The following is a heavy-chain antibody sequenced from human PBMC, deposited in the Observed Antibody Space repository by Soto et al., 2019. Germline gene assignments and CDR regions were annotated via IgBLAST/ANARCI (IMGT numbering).Heavy chain of an antibody. D-gene: IGHD3-9*01. J-gene: IGHJ4*02. CDR1: GFNLSHPW. V-gene: IGHV3-15*01. CDR3: TTGIYYDILTGYHNVAY. CDR2: IKSKTDGGTA. Sequence: GGSLRLSCVASGFNLSHPWMTWVRQAAGKGLEWVGRIKSKTDGGTADYAAPVKGRATISRDDSKNTVYLQMNSLRTEDTAVYYCTTGIYYDILTGYHNVAYWGQGALVTVSS.